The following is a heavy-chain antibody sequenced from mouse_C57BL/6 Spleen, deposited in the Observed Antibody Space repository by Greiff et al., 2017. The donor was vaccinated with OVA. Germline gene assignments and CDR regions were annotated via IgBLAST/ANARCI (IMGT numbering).Heavy chain of an antibody. J-gene: IGHJ2*01. D-gene: IGHD2-3*01. CDR3: ARSLYDGYYGGFDY. Sequence: VQGVESGPGLVAPSQSLSITCTVSGFSLTSYAISWVRQPPGKGLEWLGVIWTGGGTNYTSALKYRMGISKDNSKSPVFLKMNRLQTDDAARYYDARSLYDGYYGGFDYWGQGTTLTVSS. V-gene: IGHV2-9-1*01. CDR2: IWTGGGT. CDR1: GFSLTSYA.